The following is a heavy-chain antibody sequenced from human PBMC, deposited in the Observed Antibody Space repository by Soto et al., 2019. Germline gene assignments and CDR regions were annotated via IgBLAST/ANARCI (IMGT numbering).Heavy chain of an antibody. CDR3: ARGVDTAMGYYYYGMDV. CDR1: GYTFTSYG. D-gene: IGHD5-18*01. Sequence: ASVKVSCKASGYTFTSYGISWVRQAPGQGLEWMGWISAYNGNTNYAQKLQGRVTMTTDTSTSTAYMELRGLRSDDTAVYYCARGVDTAMGYYYYGMDVWGQGTTVTVSS. J-gene: IGHJ6*02. CDR2: ISAYNGNT. V-gene: IGHV1-18*01.